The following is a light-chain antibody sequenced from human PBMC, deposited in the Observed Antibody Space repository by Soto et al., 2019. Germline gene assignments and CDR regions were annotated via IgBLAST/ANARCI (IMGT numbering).Light chain of an antibody. CDR1: QSVTNY. J-gene: IGKJ5*01. V-gene: IGKV3-11*01. CDR2: ETI. CDR3: QHRSHWLIT. Sequence: ESVLTQSPATLSLSPGERATLSCRASQSVTNYLAWYQQKAGQAPRLLIYETIHRATGIPARFSGSGSGTDFTLTISSLEPEDFAVYYCQHRSHWLITFGQGTRLEIK.